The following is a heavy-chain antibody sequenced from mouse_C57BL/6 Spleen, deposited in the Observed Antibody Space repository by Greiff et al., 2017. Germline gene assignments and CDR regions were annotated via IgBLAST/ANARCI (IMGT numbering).Heavy chain of an antibody. D-gene: IGHD2-3*01. Sequence: EVQLQQSGPELVKPGASVKMSCKASGYTFTSSVMHWVKQKPGQGLEWIGYIYPYNDGTKYNEKFKGKATLTSDKSSSTAYMELSSLTSEDPSVYYCARSARWLLPRFDYWGQGTTLTVSS. V-gene: IGHV1-14*01. CDR3: ARSARWLLPRFDY. CDR1: GYTFTSSV. J-gene: IGHJ2*01. CDR2: IYPYNDGT.